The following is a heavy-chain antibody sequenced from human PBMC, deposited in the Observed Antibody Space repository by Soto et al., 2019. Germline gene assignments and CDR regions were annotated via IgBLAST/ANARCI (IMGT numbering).Heavy chain of an antibody. CDR1: GFTFTSSA. Sequence: SVKVSCKASGFTFTSSAVQWVRQARGQRLEWIGWIVVGSGNTNYAQKFQERVTITRDMSTSTAYMELSSLRSEDTAVYYCAADWRYYYDSSGYYYFDYWGQGTLVTVS. V-gene: IGHV1-58*01. D-gene: IGHD3-22*01. CDR2: IVVGSGNT. J-gene: IGHJ4*02. CDR3: AADWRYYYDSSGYYYFDY.